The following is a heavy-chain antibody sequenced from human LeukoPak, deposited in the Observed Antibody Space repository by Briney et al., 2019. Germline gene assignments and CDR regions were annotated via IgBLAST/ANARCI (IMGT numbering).Heavy chain of an antibody. Sequence: GASVKVSRKASGYTFTGYYIHWARQAPGQGLEWMGWINPNSGGTNYAQKFQGRVTMTRDTSITTAYMELRGLRSDDTAVYYCARVTFGDYLGDYWGQGTLVTVSS. CDR2: INPNSGGT. D-gene: IGHD4-17*01. CDR1: GYTFTGYY. CDR3: ARVTFGDYLGDY. J-gene: IGHJ4*02. V-gene: IGHV1-2*02.